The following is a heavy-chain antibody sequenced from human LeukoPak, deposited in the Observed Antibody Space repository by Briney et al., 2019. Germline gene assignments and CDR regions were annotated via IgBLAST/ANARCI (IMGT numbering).Heavy chain of an antibody. J-gene: IGHJ4*02. D-gene: IGHD3-3*01. Sequence: ASVKVSCKASGYTFASYDINWVRQATGQGLEWMGWMNPNSGNTGYAQKFQGRVTITRNTSISTAYMELSSLRSGDTAVYYCARGRRFLEWLLSVPDYWGQGTLVTVSS. CDR2: MNPNSGNT. V-gene: IGHV1-8*03. CDR1: GYTFASYD. CDR3: ARGRRFLEWLLSVPDY.